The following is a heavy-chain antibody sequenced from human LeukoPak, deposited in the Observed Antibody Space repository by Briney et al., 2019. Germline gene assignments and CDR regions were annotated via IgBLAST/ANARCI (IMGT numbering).Heavy chain of an antibody. CDR1: GYTFTSYA. J-gene: IGHJ6*03. CDR3: ARGYSRQPPLSNKDTRPAAALHYYYYYYMDV. D-gene: IGHD6-13*01. CDR2: IIPIFGTA. V-gene: IGHV1-69*13. Sequence: SVKVSCKASGYTFTSYAISWVRQAPGQGLEWMGGIIPIFGTANYAQKFQGRVTITADESTSTAYMELSSLRSEDTAVYYCARGYSRQPPLSNKDTRPAAALHYYYYYYMDVWGKGTTVTISS.